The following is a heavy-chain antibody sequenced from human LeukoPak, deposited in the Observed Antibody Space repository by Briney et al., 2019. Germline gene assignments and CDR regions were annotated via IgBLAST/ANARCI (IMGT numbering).Heavy chain of an antibody. D-gene: IGHD4-17*01. V-gene: IGHV3-66*04. Sequence: GGSLRLSCAASGFTFNSYAMSWVRQAPGKGLEWVSVIYGGGSTYYADSVKGRFTISRDNSKNTLYLQMNSLRAEDTAVYYCASHGDPRGGYYYHYGMDVWGQGTTVTVSS. CDR2: IYGGGST. J-gene: IGHJ6*02. CDR1: GFTFNSYA. CDR3: ASHGDPRGGYYYHYGMDV.